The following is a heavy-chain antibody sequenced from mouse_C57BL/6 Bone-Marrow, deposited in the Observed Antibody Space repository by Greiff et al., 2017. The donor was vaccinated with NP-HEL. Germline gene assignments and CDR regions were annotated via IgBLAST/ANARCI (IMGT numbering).Heavy chain of an antibody. V-gene: IGHV1-81*01. CDR1: GYTFTSYG. CDR2: IYPRSGNT. J-gene: IGHJ3*01. CDR3: ARSLHTLLVAY. Sequence: QVQLKESGAELARPGASVKLSCKASGYTFTSYGISWVKQRTGQGLEWIGEIYPRSGNTYYNEKFKGKATLTADKSSSTAYMELRSLTSEDSAVYFCARSLHTLLVAYWGQGTLVTVSA. D-gene: IGHD6-5*01.